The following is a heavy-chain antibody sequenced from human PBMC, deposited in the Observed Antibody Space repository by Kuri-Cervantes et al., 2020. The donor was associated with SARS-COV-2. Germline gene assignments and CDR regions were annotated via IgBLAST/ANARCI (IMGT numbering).Heavy chain of an antibody. J-gene: IGHJ4*02. V-gene: IGHV3-9*01. CDR1: GFTFDDYA. CDR2: ISWNSGSI. CDR3: AKGGIGGSYLLYFDY. D-gene: IGHD1-26*01. Sequence: LSLTCAASGFTFDDYAMHWVRQAPGKGLEWDSGISWNSGSIGYADSVKGRFTISRDNAKNSLYLQMNSLRAEDTALYYCAKGGIGGSYLLYFDYWGQGTLVTVSS.